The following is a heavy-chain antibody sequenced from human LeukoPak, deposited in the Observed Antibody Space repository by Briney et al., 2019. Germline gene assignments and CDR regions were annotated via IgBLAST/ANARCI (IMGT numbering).Heavy chain of an antibody. CDR1: GFXFNSYW. D-gene: IGHD4-23*01. V-gene: IGHV3-74*01. CDR2: TNNDGSNT. Sequence: GGSLRLSCAASGFXFNSYWIHWVRQAPGKGLMWISRTNNDGSNTIYADSVKGRFTVSRDNARNTLYLQMNSLRGEDTAVYYCARGPGGNTQIDAWGQGTLVTVSS. CDR3: ARGPGGNTQIDA. J-gene: IGHJ5*02.